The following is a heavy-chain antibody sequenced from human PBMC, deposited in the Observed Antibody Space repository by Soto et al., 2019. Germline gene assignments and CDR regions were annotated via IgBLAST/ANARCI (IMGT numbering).Heavy chain of an antibody. CDR1: GFTFSSYW. J-gene: IGHJ6*03. D-gene: IGHD1-26*01. V-gene: IGHV3-74*01. CDR2: INSDGSST. Sequence: GGSLRLSCAASGFTFSSYWMHWVRQAPGKGLVWVSRINSDGSSTSYADSVKGRFTISRDNAKNMLYLQMNSLRAEDTAVYYCARGETPAYYYYYYMDVWGKRTTVTVSS. CDR3: ARGETPAYYYYYYMDV.